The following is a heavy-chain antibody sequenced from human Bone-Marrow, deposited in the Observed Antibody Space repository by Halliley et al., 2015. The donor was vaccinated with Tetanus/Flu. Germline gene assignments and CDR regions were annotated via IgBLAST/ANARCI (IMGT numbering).Heavy chain of an antibody. CDR1: GGSISGYY. V-gene: IGHV4-59*01. CDR3: ARSGSGNYEGWLDP. CDR2: IFYSGNA. J-gene: IGHJ5*02. Sequence: TLSLTCTVSGGSISGYYWSWVRQTPGRGLEWIGYIFYSGNANYNPSLKSRVTISVDTSKNQFSLRLSSVTPADTAVYYCARSGSGNYEGWLDPWGQGTLVTVSS. D-gene: IGHD3-10*01.